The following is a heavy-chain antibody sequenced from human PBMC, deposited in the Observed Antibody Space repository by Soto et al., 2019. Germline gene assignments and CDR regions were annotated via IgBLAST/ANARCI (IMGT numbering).Heavy chain of an antibody. CDR1: GYTFTSYY. D-gene: IGHD3-10*01. Sequence: ASVKVSCKASGYTFTSYYMHWVRQAPGHGLEWMGIINPSGGSTSYAQKFQGRVTMTRDTSTSTVYMELSSLRSEDTAVYYCARETYASGGIHAFEIWGQETMVTISS. CDR2: INPSGGST. J-gene: IGHJ3*02. V-gene: IGHV1-46*03. CDR3: ARETYASGGIHAFEI.